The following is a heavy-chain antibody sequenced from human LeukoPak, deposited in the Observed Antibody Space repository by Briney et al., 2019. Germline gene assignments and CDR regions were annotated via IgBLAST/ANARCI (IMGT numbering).Heavy chain of an antibody. V-gene: IGHV4-31*03. J-gene: IGHJ5*02. CDR2: IYYSGST. Sequence: SETLSLTCTVSGGSISSGGYYWSWIRQHPGKGLEWIGYIYYSGSTYYNPSLKSRVTISVDTSKNQFSLKLSSVTAADTAVYYCASLRFLEWLSTPLGFDPWGQGTLVTVSS. CDR1: GGSISSGGYY. CDR3: ASLRFLEWLSTPLGFDP. D-gene: IGHD3-3*01.